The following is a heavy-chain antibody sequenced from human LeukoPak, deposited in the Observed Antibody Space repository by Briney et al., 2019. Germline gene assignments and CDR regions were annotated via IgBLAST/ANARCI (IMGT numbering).Heavy chain of an antibody. J-gene: IGHJ4*02. D-gene: IGHD3-10*01. CDR3: AREGLWFGGGGHFDY. CDR1: GGSISSYY. Sequence: SSETLSLTCTVPGGSISSYYWSWIRQPPGKGLEWIGYIYYSGSTNYNPSLKSRVTISVDTSKNQFSLKLSSVTASDPAVYYCAREGLWFGGGGHFDYWGQGTLVTVSS. V-gene: IGHV4-59*01. CDR2: IYYSGST.